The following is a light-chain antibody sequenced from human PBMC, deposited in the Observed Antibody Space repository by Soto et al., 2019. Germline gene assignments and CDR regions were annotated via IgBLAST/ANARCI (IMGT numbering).Light chain of an antibody. V-gene: IGKV3-20*01. CDR1: QSVSGSY. CDR2: GAS. Sequence: EXXXTQSXGTLSLSPGERATLSCRASQSVSGSYLAWYQQKPGQAPRLLIYGASSRATGIPDRFSGSGSGTDFTLTISRLEPEDFAVYYCQQYDSSPYTFGQGTKLEIK. CDR3: QQYDSSPYT. J-gene: IGKJ2*01.